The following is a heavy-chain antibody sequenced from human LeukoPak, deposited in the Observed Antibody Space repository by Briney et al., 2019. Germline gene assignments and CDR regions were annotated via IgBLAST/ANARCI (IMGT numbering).Heavy chain of an antibody. J-gene: IGHJ5*02. V-gene: IGHV4-31*03. Sequence: SQTLSLTCTVSGGSISSGGYSWSWIRQHPGKGLEWIGYIYYSGSTYYNPSLKSRVTISVDTSKNQFSLKLSSVTAADTAVYYCARDSSSGWYGSNWFDPWGQGTLVTVSS. D-gene: IGHD6-19*01. CDR1: GGSISSGGYS. CDR2: IYYSGST. CDR3: ARDSSSGWYGSNWFDP.